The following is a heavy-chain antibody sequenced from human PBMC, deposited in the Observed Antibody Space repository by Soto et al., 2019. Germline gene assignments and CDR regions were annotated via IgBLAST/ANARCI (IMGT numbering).Heavy chain of an antibody. CDR2: IGAAGDT. D-gene: IGHD2-8*02. Sequence: PGESLKISCTASGFTFNNYDMHWVRQATGKGLEWLSGIGAAGDTYYPGAVNGRFTISRDNARNSLYLQMNSLSAADTAVYYCVRGVLGPGDYYYGMDVWGQGTTVTVSS. CDR3: VRGVLGPGDYYYGMDV. CDR1: GFTFNNYD. J-gene: IGHJ6*02. V-gene: IGHV3-13*01.